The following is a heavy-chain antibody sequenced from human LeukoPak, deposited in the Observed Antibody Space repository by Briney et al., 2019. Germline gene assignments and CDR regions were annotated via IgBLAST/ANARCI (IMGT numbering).Heavy chain of an antibody. J-gene: IGHJ4*02. CDR2: ISESGGTT. Sequence: GGSLRLPCAASGFTFSSYAMTWIRQAPGKGLEWVSTISESGGTTYYADSVKGRFTISRDNSKNTLYLQMNSLRADDTAMYFCTRAGWVYWGQGTLVTVSS. CDR1: GFTFSSYA. CDR3: TRAGWVY. D-gene: IGHD1-26*01. V-gene: IGHV3-23*01.